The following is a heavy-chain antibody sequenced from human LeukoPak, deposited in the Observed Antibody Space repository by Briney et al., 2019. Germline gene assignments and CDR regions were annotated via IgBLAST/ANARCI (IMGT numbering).Heavy chain of an antibody. J-gene: IGHJ3*02. CDR2: ISGRGGST. V-gene: IGHV3-23*01. D-gene: IGHD3-9*01. CDR1: GFTFSIYA. Sequence: GASLRLSCAASGFTFSIYAMRWVRQAPGKGLEWVSAISGRGGSTYYADSVRGRFPISRDNSKNTPNLQMNSLRAADTAVYYCAKAYYDILTGYYAPDAIDIWGQGTMVTVSS. CDR3: AKAYYDILTGYYAPDAIDI.